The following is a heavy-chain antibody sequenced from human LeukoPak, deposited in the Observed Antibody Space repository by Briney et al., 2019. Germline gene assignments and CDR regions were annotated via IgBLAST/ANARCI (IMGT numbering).Heavy chain of an antibody. D-gene: IGHD3-9*01. Sequence: GGSLRLSCAASGFAFSSYGLHWVRQAPGKGLEWVAVISYDGGNKYYADSVKGRFTISRDNSKSTLYLQMNSLRVEDTAVYYCAGHLLNYSTDWSFDYWGQGTLVTVS. J-gene: IGHJ4*02. CDR2: ISYDGGNK. V-gene: IGHV3-30-3*01. CDR3: AGHLLNYSTDWSFDY. CDR1: GFAFSSYG.